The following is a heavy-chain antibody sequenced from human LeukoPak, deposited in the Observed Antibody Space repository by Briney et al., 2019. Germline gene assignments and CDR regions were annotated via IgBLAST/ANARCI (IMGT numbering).Heavy chain of an antibody. CDR3: ARDGWATSDY. V-gene: IGHV3-48*03. J-gene: IGHJ4*02. CDR2: ISSSGTTK. CDR1: GFTFSSYE. Sequence: GGSLRLSCAASGFTFSSYEMNWVRQAPGKGLEWLSFISSSGTTKYYADSVKGRFTISRDNAKNSLYLQMNSLRAEDTAVYYCARDGWATSDYWGQGTLVTVSS. D-gene: IGHD3-10*01.